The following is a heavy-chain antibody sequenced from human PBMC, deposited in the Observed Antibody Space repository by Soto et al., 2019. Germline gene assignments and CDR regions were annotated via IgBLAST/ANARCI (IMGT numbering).Heavy chain of an antibody. D-gene: IGHD5-18*01. J-gene: IGHJ6*02. V-gene: IGHV1-69*01. CDR3: PKATRDTAMVGYCCYGMDL. CDR2: IIPNFGTA. Sequence: QVQPVQSGAEVKKPGSSVKVSCKASGGTFSSYAISWVRQAPGQGLEWMGGIIPNFGTANYAQKLQGRVTITAEESTSTEYIELSSLRSEETAVYYYPKATRDTAMVGYCCYGMDLWGQGTTVTV. CDR1: GGTFSSYA.